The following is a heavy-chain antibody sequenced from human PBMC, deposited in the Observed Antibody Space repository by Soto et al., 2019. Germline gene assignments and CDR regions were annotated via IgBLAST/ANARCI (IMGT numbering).Heavy chain of an antibody. CDR2: ISSSSSTI. V-gene: IGHV3-48*02. CDR3: ARDHEGGSLWFGELLGYYYGMDV. Sequence: QPGGSLRLSCAASGFTFSSYSMNWVRQAPGKGLEWVSYISSSSSTIYYADSVKGRFTISRDNAKNSLYLQMNSLRDEDTAVYYCARDHEGGSLWFGELLGYYYGMDVWGQGTTVTVSS. CDR1: GFTFSSYS. J-gene: IGHJ6*02. D-gene: IGHD3-10*01.